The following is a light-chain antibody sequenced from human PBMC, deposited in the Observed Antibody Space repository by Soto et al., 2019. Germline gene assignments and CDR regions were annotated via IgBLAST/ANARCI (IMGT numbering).Light chain of an antibody. CDR1: NSNLGAGYG. J-gene: IGLJ3*02. CDR3: QSYDSSLSGVV. V-gene: IGLV1-40*01. CDR2: GNT. Sequence: QSVLTQPPSVSGAPGPRVTVSCTGSNSNLGAGYGVHWYQHLPGTAPKLLIYGNTNRPSGVPDRFSASKSGTSASLAISGLQAEDEADYYCQSYDSSLSGVVFGGGTKLTVL.